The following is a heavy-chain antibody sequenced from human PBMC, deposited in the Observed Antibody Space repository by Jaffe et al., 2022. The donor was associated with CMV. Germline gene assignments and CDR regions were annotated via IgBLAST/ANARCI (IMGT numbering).Heavy chain of an antibody. CDR3: ASGVSVFDM. D-gene: IGHD2-8*01. V-gene: IGHV3-48*02. CDR1: GFSFSTNS. CDR2: ISSASSAI. J-gene: IGHJ3*02. Sequence: EVQLVESGGGLVQPGGSLRLSCAASGFSFSTNSMNWIRQAPGRGLEWISYISSASSAIYYTDSVKGRFTVSRDNAKKSLYLQMNSLRDEDTAVYYCASGVSVFDMWGQGTVVTVSS.